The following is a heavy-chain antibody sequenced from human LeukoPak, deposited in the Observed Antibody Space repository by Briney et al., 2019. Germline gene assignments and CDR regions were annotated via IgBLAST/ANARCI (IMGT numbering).Heavy chain of an antibody. Sequence: ASVKVSCKASGYTFTGYYMHWVRQAPRQGLGWMGWINPNSGGTNYAQKFQGRVTMTRDTSISTAYMELSRLRSDDTAVYYCARAYGGNSPFDFWGQGTLVTVSS. D-gene: IGHD4-23*01. V-gene: IGHV1-2*02. CDR1: GYTFTGYY. CDR2: INPNSGGT. CDR3: ARAYGGNSPFDF. J-gene: IGHJ4*02.